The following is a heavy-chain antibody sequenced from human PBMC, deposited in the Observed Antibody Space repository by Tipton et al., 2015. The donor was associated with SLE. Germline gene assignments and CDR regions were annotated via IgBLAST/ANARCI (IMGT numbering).Heavy chain of an antibody. D-gene: IGHD2-15*01. J-gene: IGHJ4*02. CDR1: GGSVSSSSYY. V-gene: IGHV4-39*01. CDR3: ARQDGGFAD. Sequence: TLSLTCTVSGGSVSSSSYYWGWIRQPPGKGLEWIGHIHHTGDTYYNPSLKSRVTISVDTSKNQFSLKLSSVTAADTAVYYCARQDGGFADWGQGTLVTVSS. CDR2: IHHTGDT.